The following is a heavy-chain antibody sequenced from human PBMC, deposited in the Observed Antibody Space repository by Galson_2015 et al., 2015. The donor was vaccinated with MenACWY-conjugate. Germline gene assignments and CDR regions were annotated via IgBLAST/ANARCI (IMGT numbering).Heavy chain of an antibody. V-gene: IGHV3-23*01. Sequence: SLRLSCAASGFTFTSYAMTWVRQAPGKGLEWVSTISDSGRFTYYADFVKGRFTISRDNSKNALFLQMNNVRADDTASYYCAKDLVKNYEMLTGYYSDWGRGTLVTVSS. CDR3: AKDLVKNYEMLTGYYSD. J-gene: IGHJ4*02. CDR1: GFTFTSYA. CDR2: ISDSGRFT. D-gene: IGHD3-9*01.